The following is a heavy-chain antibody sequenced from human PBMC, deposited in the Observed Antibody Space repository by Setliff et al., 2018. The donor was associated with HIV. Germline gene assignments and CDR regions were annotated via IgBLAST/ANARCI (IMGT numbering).Heavy chain of an antibody. V-gene: IGHV4-59*12. CDR1: GGSIRSYY. D-gene: IGHD2-15*01. CDR2: INHSGST. CDR3: ARARRAGSGPKYFQH. J-gene: IGHJ1*01. Sequence: SETLSLTCTVSGGSIRSYYWSWIRQPPGKGLEWIGEINHSGSTNYNPSLKSRVTMSVDKSKNQFSLRLSSVTAADTAVYYCARARRAGSGPKYFQHWGQGTLVTVSS.